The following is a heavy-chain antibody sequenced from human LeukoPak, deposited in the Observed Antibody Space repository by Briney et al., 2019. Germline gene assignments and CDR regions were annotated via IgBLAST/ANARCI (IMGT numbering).Heavy chain of an antibody. Sequence: SETLSLTCAVYGGSFSGYYWSWIRQPPGKGLEWIGEINYSGSTNYNPSLKSRVTISVDTSKNQFSLKLSSVTAADTAVYYCARTTVVTPFDYWGQGTLVTVSS. J-gene: IGHJ4*02. CDR3: ARTTVVTPFDY. CDR2: INYSGST. V-gene: IGHV4-34*01. D-gene: IGHD4-23*01. CDR1: GGSFSGYY.